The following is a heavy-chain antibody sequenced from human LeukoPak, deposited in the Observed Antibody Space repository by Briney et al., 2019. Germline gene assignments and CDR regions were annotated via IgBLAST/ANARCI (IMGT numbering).Heavy chain of an antibody. CDR2: ISSDGGST. CDR3: VNIGSRGHYSS. J-gene: IGHJ1*01. D-gene: IGHD3-22*01. CDR1: GFTFSNYG. Sequence: GGSLRTSCSASGFTFSNYGMHWVRQAPGKGLQYVSAISSDGGSTYYADSVKGRFTISRDNSKNTLYLQMSSLRPEDTAVYYCVNIGSRGHYSSWGQGALVTVSS. V-gene: IGHV3-64D*09.